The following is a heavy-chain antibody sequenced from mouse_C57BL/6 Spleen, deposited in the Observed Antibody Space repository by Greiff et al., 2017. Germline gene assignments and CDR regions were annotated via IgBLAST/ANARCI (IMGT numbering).Heavy chain of an antibody. J-gene: IGHJ2*01. Sequence: QVQLQQSGAELLKPGASVKLSCKASGYTFTGYWIEWVKQRPGHGLEWIGEILPGSGSTNYNKKFKGKATFTADKSSNTAYMQLSNLTTVDSAISYCARRDYGSSSDYWGQGTTLTVSS. CDR2: ILPGSGST. V-gene: IGHV1-9*01. D-gene: IGHD1-1*01. CDR1: GYTFTGYW. CDR3: ARRDYGSSSDY.